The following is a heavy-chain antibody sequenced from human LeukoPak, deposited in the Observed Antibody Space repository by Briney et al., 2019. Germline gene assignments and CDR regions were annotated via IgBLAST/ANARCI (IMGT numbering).Heavy chain of an antibody. CDR3: AKDHVAAGTGQYFDY. D-gene: IGHD6-13*01. V-gene: IGHV3-23*01. Sequence: GGSLRLSCAASGFTFSTYAMSWVRQGPGKGLEWVSTISSSGGSTYYADSVRGRFTISRDNSRDTLYLQMNSLRAEDTAVYYCAKDHVAAGTGQYFDYWGQGTLVTVSS. J-gene: IGHJ4*02. CDR2: ISSSGGST. CDR1: GFTFSTYA.